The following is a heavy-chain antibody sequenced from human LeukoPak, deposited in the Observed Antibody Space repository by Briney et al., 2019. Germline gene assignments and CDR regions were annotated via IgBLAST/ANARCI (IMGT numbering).Heavy chain of an antibody. CDR2: ISSSGSTI. V-gene: IGHV3-48*03. Sequence: GGSLRLSCAASGFTFSSYEMDWVRQAPGKGLEWVSYISSSGSTIYYADSVEGRFTISRDNAKNSLYLQMNSLRAEDTAVYYCARDRRAVTGTYFDYWGQGTLVTVSS. CDR1: GFTFSSYE. J-gene: IGHJ4*02. D-gene: IGHD6-19*01. CDR3: ARDRRAVTGTYFDY.